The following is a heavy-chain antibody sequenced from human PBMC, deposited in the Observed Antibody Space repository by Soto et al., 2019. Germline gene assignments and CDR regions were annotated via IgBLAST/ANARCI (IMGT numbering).Heavy chain of an antibody. V-gene: IGHV1-18*01. J-gene: IGHJ3*02. Sequence: ASVKVSCKAFGYTFTSYSISWVRQAPGQGLEWMGWISVYNGNTNYAQKFQGRVTMTTDTSTNTAYMELRSLRSDDTAVYYCARDDAFDIWGQGTMVTVSS. CDR2: ISVYNGNT. CDR1: GYTFTSYS. CDR3: ARDDAFDI.